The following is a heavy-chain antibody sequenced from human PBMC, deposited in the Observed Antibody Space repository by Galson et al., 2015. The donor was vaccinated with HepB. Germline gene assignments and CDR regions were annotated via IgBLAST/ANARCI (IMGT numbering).Heavy chain of an antibody. CDR1: GYTFTSYA. CDR3: ATPARLGTMIHSREVPTTPDYYYMDV. J-gene: IGHJ6*03. Sequence: SVKVSCKASGYTFTSYAMNWVRQAPGQGLEWMGWINTNTGNPTYAQGFTGRFVFSLDTSVSTAYLQISSLKAEDTAVYYCATPARLGTMIHSREVPTTPDYYYMDVWGKGTTVTVSS. V-gene: IGHV7-4-1*02. D-gene: IGHD3-22*01. CDR2: INTNTGNP.